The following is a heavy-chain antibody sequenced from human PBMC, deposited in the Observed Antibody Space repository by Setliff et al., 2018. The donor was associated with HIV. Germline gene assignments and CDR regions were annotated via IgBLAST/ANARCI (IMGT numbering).Heavy chain of an antibody. D-gene: IGHD5-12*01. CDR3: ARDPRGSSGYGDY. CDR2: ISSSSYYI. J-gene: IGHJ4*02. V-gene: IGHV3-21*01. Sequence: GGSLRLSCAASGFTFSSYTMNWVRQAPGKGLEWVSSISSSSYYIYYADSGKGRFTISRDNAKNSLFLQMNSLRAEDTAVYYCARDPRGSSGYGDYWGQGTLVTVSS. CDR1: GFTFSSYT.